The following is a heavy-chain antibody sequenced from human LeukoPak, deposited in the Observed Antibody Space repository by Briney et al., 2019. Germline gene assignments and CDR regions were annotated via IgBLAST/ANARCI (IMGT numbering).Heavy chain of an antibody. J-gene: IGHJ4*02. D-gene: IGHD6-13*01. CDR1: GYTFTDYY. CDR2: VDPEDGGT. V-gene: IGHV1-69-2*01. Sequence: ASVKVSCKVSGYTFTDYYMHWVQQAPGKGLEWMGLVDPEDGGTIYAEKFQGRVTITADTSTDTAYMELSSLRSEDTAVYYCATEGGWYGSSWSFDYWGQGTLVTVSS. CDR3: ATEGGWYGSSWSFDY.